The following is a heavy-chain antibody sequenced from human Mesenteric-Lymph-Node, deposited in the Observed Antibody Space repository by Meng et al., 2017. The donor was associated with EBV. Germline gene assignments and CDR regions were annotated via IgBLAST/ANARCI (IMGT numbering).Heavy chain of an antibody. Sequence: EVQLLESGGGLVQPGGSLRVSCAASGFTFSSYAMSWVRQAPGKGLEWVSAISGSGGSTYYADSVKGRFTISRDNSKNTLYLQMNSLRAEDTAVYYCAKDPDDYGEVDYWGQGTLVTVSS. J-gene: IGHJ4*02. D-gene: IGHD4-17*01. CDR2: ISGSGGST. V-gene: IGHV3-23*01. CDR3: AKDPDDYGEVDY. CDR1: GFTFSSYA.